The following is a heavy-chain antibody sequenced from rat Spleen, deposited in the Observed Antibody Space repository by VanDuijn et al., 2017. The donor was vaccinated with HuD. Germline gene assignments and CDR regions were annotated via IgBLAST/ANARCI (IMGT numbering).Heavy chain of an antibody. D-gene: IGHD4-3*01. V-gene: IGHV5-31*01. CDR1: GFTFSSNW. CDR3: ARHRLYNSGSYFDY. Sequence: EVQLVESGGGLVQPGSPLKLSCAASGFTFSSNWLNWIRQAPGKGLEWVASITHTGGSTYYPDSVKGRFTVSRDNAKSTLYLQMDSLRSEDTASYYCARHRLYNSGSYFDYWGQGVMVTVSS. J-gene: IGHJ2*01. CDR2: ITHTGGST.